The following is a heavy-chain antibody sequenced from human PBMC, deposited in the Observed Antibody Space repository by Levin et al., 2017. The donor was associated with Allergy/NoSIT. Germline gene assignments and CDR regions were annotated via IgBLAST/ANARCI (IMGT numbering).Heavy chain of an antibody. V-gene: IGHV4-59*08. CDR1: GGSISTYY. CDR3: AGHAVSGYYRDNWFDP. D-gene: IGHD3-3*01. CDR2: IYYSGNS. Sequence: SETLSLTCTVSGGSISTYYWSWIRQPPGKGLEWIAYIYYSGNSNYNPSLKSRVIISVDTSKNQFSLRLSSVTAAYTAVYYCAGHAVSGYYRDNWFDPWGQGTLVTVSS. J-gene: IGHJ5*02.